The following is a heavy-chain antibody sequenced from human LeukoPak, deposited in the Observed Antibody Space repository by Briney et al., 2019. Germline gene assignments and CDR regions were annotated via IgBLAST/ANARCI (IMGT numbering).Heavy chain of an antibody. CDR2: IHHSGST. CDR1: GDSISSGYY. J-gene: IGHJ6*03. D-gene: IGHD1-26*01. CDR3: ARMGTDSGSYFAYYYYYMDV. V-gene: IGHV4-38-2*02. Sequence: PSETLSLTCTVSGDSISSGYYWGWIRQPPGKGLEWIGSIHHSGSTYYNPSLKSRVTMSVDTSKNQFSLKLSSVTAADTAMYYCARMGTDSGSYFAYYYYYMDVWGKGTTVTISS.